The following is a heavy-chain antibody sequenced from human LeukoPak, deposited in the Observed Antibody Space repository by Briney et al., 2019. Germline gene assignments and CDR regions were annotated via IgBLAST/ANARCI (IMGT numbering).Heavy chain of an antibody. CDR3: TTGSGHAFDI. J-gene: IGHJ3*02. CDR1: GFTLSSYW. D-gene: IGHD3-10*01. CDR2: INSDGRST. Sequence: GGSLRLSCAASGFTLSSYWMHWGRQVPGKGLVWVSRINSDGRSTSYAGSVKGRFTISRDNAKNTLYVQINILRAEDTAVYYCTTGSGHAFDIWGRGTMVTVSS. V-gene: IGHV3-74*01.